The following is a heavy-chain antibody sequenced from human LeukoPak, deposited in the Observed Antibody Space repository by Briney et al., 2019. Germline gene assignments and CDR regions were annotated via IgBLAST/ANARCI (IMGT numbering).Heavy chain of an antibody. CDR2: IYPGDSDT. V-gene: IGHV5-51*01. CDR3: ARPLEEGSDHYFDY. CDR1: GSSFTSYW. J-gene: IGHJ4*02. D-gene: IGHD3-3*02. Sequence: GXSLKISCKGSGSSFTSYWIGWVRQMPGKGLEGMGIIYPGDSDTRYSPSFQGQVTISADKSSSTDYLKWRNLKASDTAMYYCARPLEEGSDHYFDYWGQGTLVTVSS.